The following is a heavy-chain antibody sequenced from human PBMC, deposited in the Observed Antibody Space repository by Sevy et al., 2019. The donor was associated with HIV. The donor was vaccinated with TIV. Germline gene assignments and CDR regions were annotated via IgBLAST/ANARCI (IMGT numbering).Heavy chain of an antibody. J-gene: IGHJ4*02. CDR3: ARDTSGFYFDY. Sequence: ASVKVSCKASGYTFTGYYMHWVRQAPGQGLEWMGWINPNSGDTNYAQKFQGRVTMTRDTSISTAYMELSRLRSDDTAVYYCARDTSGFYFDYWGQGTLVTVSS. CDR1: GYTFTGYY. CDR2: INPNSGDT. D-gene: IGHD3-10*01. V-gene: IGHV1-2*02.